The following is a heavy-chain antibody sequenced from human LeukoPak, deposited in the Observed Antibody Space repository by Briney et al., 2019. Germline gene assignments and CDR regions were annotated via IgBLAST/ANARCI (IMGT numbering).Heavy chain of an antibody. CDR2: IYSSESTQYSPSL. CDR1: RGAISTYY. D-gene: IGHD3-9*01. V-gene: IGHV4-4*07. Sequence: SETLSLTCTVSRGAISTYYWSWIRQPAGKGLEWIGRIYSSESTQYSPSLQYNPSLKSRLTISKDTSRNQFSLKLSSVTAADTAVYYCARDGNFDWLLPYYYMDVWGKGTTVTVSS. J-gene: IGHJ6*03. CDR3: ARDGNFDWLLPYYYMDV.